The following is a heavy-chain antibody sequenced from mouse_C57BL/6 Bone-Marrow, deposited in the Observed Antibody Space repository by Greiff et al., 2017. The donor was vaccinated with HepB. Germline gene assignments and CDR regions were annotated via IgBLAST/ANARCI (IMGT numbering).Heavy chain of an antibody. Sequence: QVQLQQPGAELVMPGASVKLSCKASGYTFTSYWMHWVKQRPGQGLEWIGEIDPSDSYTNYNQKFKGKSTLTVDKSSSTAYMQLSSLTSEDSAIYNCARLDLLWLRALDYWGQGTTLTVSS. CDR1: GYTFTSYW. V-gene: IGHV1-69*01. CDR3: ARLDLLWLRALDY. J-gene: IGHJ2*01. CDR2: IDPSDSYT. D-gene: IGHD2-2*01.